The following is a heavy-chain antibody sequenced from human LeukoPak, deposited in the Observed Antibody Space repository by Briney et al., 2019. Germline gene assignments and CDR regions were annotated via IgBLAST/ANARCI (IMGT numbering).Heavy chain of an antibody. CDR2: MNPNSGNT. CDR1: GYTFSSSD. V-gene: IGHV1-8*01. J-gene: IGHJ4*02. CDR3: ARDLSEVEQQLSTCGY. D-gene: IGHD6-13*01. Sequence: ASVKVSCKASGYTFSSSDINWVRQATGQGLEWMGWMNPNSGNTYYAQRFQGRVTMTRDTSISTAYMEVSSLRSEDTAVYYCARDLSEVEQQLSTCGYWGQGTLVTVSS.